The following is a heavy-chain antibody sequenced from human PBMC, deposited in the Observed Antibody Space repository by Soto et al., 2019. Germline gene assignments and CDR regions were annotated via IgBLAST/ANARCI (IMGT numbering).Heavy chain of an antibody. V-gene: IGHV3-13*05. CDR2: IGAARDP. Sequence: GGSLSLSCATSGFTFSNFDMHWVRQVPGKGLEWVSAIGAARDPYYLGSVKGRFTISRENAKNSVYLQMNDLRAGDSAVYYCARAYTGRLPRRADYYYAMDVWGQGTTVTVSS. CDR1: GFTFSNFD. J-gene: IGHJ6*02. D-gene: IGHD2-2*02. CDR3: ARAYTGRLPRRADYYYAMDV.